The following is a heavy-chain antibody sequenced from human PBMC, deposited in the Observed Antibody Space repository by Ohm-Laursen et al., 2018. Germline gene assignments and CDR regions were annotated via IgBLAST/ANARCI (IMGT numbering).Heavy chain of an antibody. CDR3: AKSAKDYDSSGYYPTWDAFDI. D-gene: IGHD3-22*01. Sequence: RSLRLSCSASGFTFSSYGMHWVRQAPGKGLEWVAVISYDGSNKYYADSVKGRFTISRDNSKNTLYLQMNSLRAEDTAVYYCAKSAKDYDSSGYYPTWDAFDIWGQGTMVTVSS. CDR1: GFTFSSYG. V-gene: IGHV3-30*18. CDR2: ISYDGSNK. J-gene: IGHJ3*02.